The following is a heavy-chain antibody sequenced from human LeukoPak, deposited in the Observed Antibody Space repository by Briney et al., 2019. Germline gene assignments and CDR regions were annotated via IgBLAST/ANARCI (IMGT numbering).Heavy chain of an antibody. CDR1: GFTFSNYW. J-gene: IGHJ4*02. D-gene: IGHD2-2*01. CDR2: IKEDGSEK. Sequence: PGGSLRLSCVASGFTFSNYWMNWVRQAPGKGLEWVANIKEDGSEKYYVDSVKGRFTISRDNAKNSLYLQMSSLRDEDTAVYYCARGRRDTQYQVLDYWGQGTLVTVSS. CDR3: ARGRRDTQYQVLDY. V-gene: IGHV3-7*01.